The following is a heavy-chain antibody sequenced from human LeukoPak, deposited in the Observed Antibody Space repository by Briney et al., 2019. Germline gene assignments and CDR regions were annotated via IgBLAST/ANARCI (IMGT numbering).Heavy chain of an antibody. J-gene: IGHJ4*02. CDR3: AKEKYGSGSYYIRDYFDY. CDR1: GFTFSSYG. V-gene: IGHV3-30*18. CDR2: ISYDGSNK. Sequence: GGSLRLSCAASGFTFSSYGMHWVRQAPGKGLGWVAVISYDGSNKYYADSVKGRFTISRDNSKNTLYLQMNSLRAEDTAVYYCAKEKYGSGSYYIRDYFDYWGQGTLVTVSS. D-gene: IGHD3-10*01.